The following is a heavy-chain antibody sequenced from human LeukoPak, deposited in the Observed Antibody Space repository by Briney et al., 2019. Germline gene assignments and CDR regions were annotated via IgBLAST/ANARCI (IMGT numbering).Heavy chain of an antibody. D-gene: IGHD3-3*01. CDR1: GYTFTSYG. J-gene: IGHJ4*02. V-gene: IGHV1-18*01. CDR3: AREIPITIFGVVMTDYFDY. Sequence: VASVKVSCKASGYTFTSYGISWVRQAPGQGLEWMGWISAYNGNTNYAQKFQGRVTITADESTSTAYMELSSLRSEDTAVYYCAREIPITIFGVVMTDYFDYWGQGTLVTVSS. CDR2: ISAYNGNT.